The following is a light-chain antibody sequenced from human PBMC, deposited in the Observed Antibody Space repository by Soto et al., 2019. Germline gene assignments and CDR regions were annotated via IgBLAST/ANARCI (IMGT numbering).Light chain of an antibody. CDR3: QQYNNYPPT. CDR2: DAS. Sequence: DIQMTQSPSTLSAYVGDRVTITCRASQSITNWVAWYQQKPGKAPKLLIYDASNLESGVPSRFSGGGSGTDFTLTVSSLQPDDFATYYCQQYNNYPPTFGQGTKVDIK. V-gene: IGKV1-5*01. CDR1: QSITNW. J-gene: IGKJ1*01.